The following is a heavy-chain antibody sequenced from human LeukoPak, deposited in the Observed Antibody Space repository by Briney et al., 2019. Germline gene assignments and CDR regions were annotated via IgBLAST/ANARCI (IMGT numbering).Heavy chain of an antibody. CDR3: ARAKEGVAGFFDY. Sequence: PSETLSLTCTVSGGSISSGDYYWSWIRQPPGKGLEWIGYIYYSGSTYYNPSLKSRVTISVDTSKKQFSLKLSSVTAADTAVYYCARAKEGVAGFFDYWGQGTLVTVSS. CDR2: IYYSGST. J-gene: IGHJ4*02. CDR1: GGSISSGDYY. V-gene: IGHV4-30-4*02. D-gene: IGHD6-19*01.